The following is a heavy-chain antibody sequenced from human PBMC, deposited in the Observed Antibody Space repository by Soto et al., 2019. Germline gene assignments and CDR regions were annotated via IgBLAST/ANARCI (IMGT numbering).Heavy chain of an antibody. CDR2: INAGNGNT. Sequence: ASVKVSCKASGYTLTNYAMHWVRQAPGQRLKWTGWINAGNGNTKYSQKFQGRVTITRDTSASTAYMELSSLRSEDTAVYYCARDACGGTSCHTQENYYAMDVWGQGTMVTVSS. D-gene: IGHD2-2*01. CDR1: GYTLTNYA. J-gene: IGHJ6*02. V-gene: IGHV1-3*01. CDR3: ARDACGGTSCHTQENYYAMDV.